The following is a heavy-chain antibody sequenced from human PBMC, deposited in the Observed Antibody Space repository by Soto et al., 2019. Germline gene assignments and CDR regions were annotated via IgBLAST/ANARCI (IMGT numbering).Heavy chain of an antibody. V-gene: IGHV1-8*01. J-gene: IGHJ6*03. D-gene: IGHD6-13*01. CDR2: MNPNSGNT. CDR3: ARGPHIAAAVNYYYYMDV. Sequence: GASVKVSCKASGYTFTSYGINWVRQATGQGLEWMGWMNPNSGNTGYAQKFQGRVTMTRNTSISTAYMELSSLRSEDTAVYYCARGPHIAAAVNYYYYMDVWGKGTTVTVSS. CDR1: GYTFTSYG.